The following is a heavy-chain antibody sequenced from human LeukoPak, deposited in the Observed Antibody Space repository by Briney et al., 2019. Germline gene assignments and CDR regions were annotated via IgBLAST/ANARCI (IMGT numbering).Heavy chain of an antibody. CDR2: IYYSGST. Sequence: PSETLSLSCTVSGGSISSSSYYWGRIRQPPGKGMERIGSIYYSGSTYYNPSLKSRVTISVDTSKNQFSLKLSSVTAADTAVYYCARDRRGYSYGPPSYHFDYWGQGTLVTVSS. CDR1: GGSISSSSYY. CDR3: ARDRRGYSYGPPSYHFDY. J-gene: IGHJ4*02. D-gene: IGHD5-18*01. V-gene: IGHV4-39*07.